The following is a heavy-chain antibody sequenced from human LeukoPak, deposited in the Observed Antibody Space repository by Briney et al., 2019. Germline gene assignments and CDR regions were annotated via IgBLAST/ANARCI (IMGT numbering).Heavy chain of an antibody. CDR1: GFTFSSYW. CDR3: ARGPPYSGWFDY. D-gene: IGHD6-19*01. V-gene: IGHV3-74*01. J-gene: IGHJ4*02. CDR2: INSDGSST. Sequence: GGSLRLSCAASGFTFSSYWMHWVRQAPGKGLVWVSRINSDGSSTSYADSVKGRFTISGDNAKNTLYLQMNSLRAEDTAVYYCARGPPYSGWFDYWGQGTLVTVSS.